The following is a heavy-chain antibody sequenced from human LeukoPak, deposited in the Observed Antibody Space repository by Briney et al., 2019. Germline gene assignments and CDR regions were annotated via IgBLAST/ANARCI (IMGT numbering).Heavy chain of an antibody. V-gene: IGHV1-18*04. D-gene: IGHD6-13*01. CDR1: GYTFTGYY. CDR3: ARTGYSSSFRGV. J-gene: IGHJ4*02. CDR2: ISAYNGNT. Sequence: ASVKVSCKASGYTFTGYYMHWVRQAPGQGLEWMGWISAYNGNTNYAQKLQVRVTMTTDTSTSTAYMELRSLRSDDTAVYYCARTGYSSSFRGVWGQGTLVTVSS.